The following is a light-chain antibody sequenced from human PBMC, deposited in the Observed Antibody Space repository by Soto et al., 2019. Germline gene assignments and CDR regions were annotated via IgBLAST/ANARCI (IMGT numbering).Light chain of an antibody. CDR2: DVF. J-gene: IGKJ4*01. V-gene: IGKV1-33*01. Sequence: DIQMTQSASSLPASVGDTVTISCQASQDISKYLNWFQQKPGKAPKLLIYDVFNVETGVPSRFSGRGSGTDFTLIISNLQPEDFATNYCQQYDKLPITFGGGTKVDI. CDR3: QQYDKLPIT. CDR1: QDISKY.